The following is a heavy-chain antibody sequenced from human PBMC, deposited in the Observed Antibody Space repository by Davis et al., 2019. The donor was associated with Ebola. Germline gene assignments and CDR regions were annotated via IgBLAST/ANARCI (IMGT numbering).Heavy chain of an antibody. J-gene: IGHJ5*02. V-gene: IGHV4-59*12. CDR3: AILGDWFDP. Sequence: MPSETLSLTCTVSGGSISSYYWSWIRQPPGKGLEWIGYIYYSGSTNYNPSLKSRVTISVDKSKNQFSLKLSSVTAADTAVYYCAILGDWFDPWGQGTLVTVSS. CDR1: GGSISSYY. CDR2: IYYSGST. D-gene: IGHD3-3*01.